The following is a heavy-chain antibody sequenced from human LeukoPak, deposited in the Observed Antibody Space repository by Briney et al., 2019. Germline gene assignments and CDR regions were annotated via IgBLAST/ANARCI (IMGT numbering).Heavy chain of an antibody. CDR1: GFTFSSFA. D-gene: IGHD6-13*01. CDR2: IPYDGSNK. V-gene: IGHV3-30*04. Sequence: AGGSLRLSCAAPGFTFSSFAMHWVPQGPGKGVEWGAPIPYDGSNKYYADSVKGRFTVSRDNSKNTLYLQMNSLRAEDTAVYYCVRGAYSSSWLNFDYWGQGTLVTVSS. J-gene: IGHJ4*02. CDR3: VRGAYSSSWLNFDY.